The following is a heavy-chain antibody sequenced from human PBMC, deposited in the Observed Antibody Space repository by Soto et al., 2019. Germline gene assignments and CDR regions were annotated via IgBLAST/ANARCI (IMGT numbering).Heavy chain of an antibody. CDR1: GGTFSSYA. Sequence: QVQLVQSGAEVKKPGSSVKVSCKASGGTFSSYAISWVRQAPGQGLEWMGGIIPIFGTANYAQKFQGRVTITADKSTRTAYMELSSRRSEDTSVYYCARYLSSNYYYYYGMDVWGQGTTVTVSS. CDR2: IIPIFGTA. V-gene: IGHV1-69*06. CDR3: ARYLSSNYYYYYGMDV. D-gene: IGHD4-4*01. J-gene: IGHJ6*02.